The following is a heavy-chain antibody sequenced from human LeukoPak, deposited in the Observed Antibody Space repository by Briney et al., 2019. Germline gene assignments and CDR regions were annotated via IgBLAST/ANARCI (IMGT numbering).Heavy chain of an antibody. CDR3: TSDSYGPGPYYYYYMDV. J-gene: IGHJ6*03. V-gene: IGHV3-15*01. CDR1: GFTFSNAW. D-gene: IGHD5-18*01. CDR2: IKSKTDGGTT. Sequence: GGSLRLSCAASGFTFSNAWMSWVRQAPGKGLEWVGRIKSKTDGGTTDYAAPVKGRFTISRDDSKNTLYLQMNSLKTEDTAVYYCTSDSYGPGPYYYYYMDVWGKGTTVTVSS.